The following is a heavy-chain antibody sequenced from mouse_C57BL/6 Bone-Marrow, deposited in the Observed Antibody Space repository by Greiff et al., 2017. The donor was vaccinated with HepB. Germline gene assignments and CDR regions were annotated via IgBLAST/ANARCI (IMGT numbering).Heavy chain of an antibody. CDR3: ARCLYDSNYVGGFDYAMDY. D-gene: IGHD2-5*01. CDR2: INPNNGGT. Sequence: VQLQQSGPELVKPGASVKIPCKASGYTFTDYNMDWVKQSHGKSLEWIGDINPNNGGTNYNQKFKGKATLTVDKSSSTAYMELRSLTSEDTAVYYCARCLYDSNYVGGFDYAMDYWGQGTSVTVSS. CDR1: GYTFTDYN. V-gene: IGHV1-18*01. J-gene: IGHJ4*01.